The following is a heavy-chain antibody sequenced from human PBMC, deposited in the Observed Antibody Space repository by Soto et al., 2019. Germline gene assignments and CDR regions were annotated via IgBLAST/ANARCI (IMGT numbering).Heavy chain of an antibody. Sequence: GGSLRVSCAASGFIFGDYYMSWIRQAPGKGLEWVSYISSSGRGSTIYYADSVTGRLTISRDKAKNSLYRPMTSRRSEDTAVYYCARDCSSTACYGYYFDSGGQGTLVTVYS. V-gene: IGHV3-11*01. J-gene: IGHJ4*02. CDR1: GFIFGDYY. CDR2: ISSSGRGSTI. CDR3: ARDCSSTACYGYYFDS. D-gene: IGHD2-2*01.